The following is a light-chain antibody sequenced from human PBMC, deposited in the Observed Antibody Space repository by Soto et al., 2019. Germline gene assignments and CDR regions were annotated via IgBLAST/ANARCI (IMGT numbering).Light chain of an antibody. Sequence: QSVLTQSPSVSAAPGQKVTISCSGSSSNIGNNYVSWYQQPPGTAPKLLIYYNNKRPSGIPDRFSGSKSGTSGTLDITGLRTGDEADYYCATWDGSLPGEVFGGGTKLTVL. CDR2: YNN. CDR3: ATWDGSLPGEV. J-gene: IGLJ2*01. V-gene: IGLV1-51*01. CDR1: SSNIGNNY.